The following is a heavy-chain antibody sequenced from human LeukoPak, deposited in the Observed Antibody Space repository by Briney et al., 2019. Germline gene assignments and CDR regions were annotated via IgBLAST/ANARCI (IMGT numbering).Heavy chain of an antibody. D-gene: IGHD3-16*01. J-gene: IGHJ4*02. CDR2: IYYSGST. CDR1: GGSISSYY. V-gene: IGHV4-59*01. CDR3: PRGWGGGGGIFDS. Sequence: SETLSLTYTVSGGSISSYYWSWIRQPPGKGLEWIGYIYYSGSTNYNPSLKSRVTISVDTSKNQFSLKLSSVTAADTAAYYCPRGWGGGGGIFDSWGQGILVTVSS.